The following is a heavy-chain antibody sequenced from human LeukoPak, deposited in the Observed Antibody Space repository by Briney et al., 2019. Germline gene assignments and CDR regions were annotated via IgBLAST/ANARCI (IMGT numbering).Heavy chain of an antibody. J-gene: IGHJ4*02. D-gene: IGHD5-18*01. CDR1: GYTFTSYG. CDR3: ARDKDRYSYGYRGY. CDR2: ISAYNGNT. V-gene: IGHV1-18*01. Sequence: GASVKVSCKASGYTFTSYGISWVRQAPGQGLEWMGWISAYNGNTNYAQKLQGRVTMTTDTSASTAYMELRSLRSDDTAVYYCARDKDRYSYGYRGYWGQGTLVTVSS.